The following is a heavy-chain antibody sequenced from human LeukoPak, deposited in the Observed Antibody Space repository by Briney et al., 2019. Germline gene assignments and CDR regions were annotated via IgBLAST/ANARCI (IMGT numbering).Heavy chain of an antibody. Sequence: PGGSLRLSCAASGFTFTTSWMHWFRQAPGKGLVWVSRIESDGTSTTYADSVKGRFTISRDNAKNTLYLQMNSLRAEDTAVYYCARDQYSSTWYQGAFDVWGQGTMVSVSS. J-gene: IGHJ3*01. CDR1: GFTFTTSW. CDR2: IESDGTST. D-gene: IGHD6-13*01. V-gene: IGHV3-74*01. CDR3: ARDQYSSTWYQGAFDV.